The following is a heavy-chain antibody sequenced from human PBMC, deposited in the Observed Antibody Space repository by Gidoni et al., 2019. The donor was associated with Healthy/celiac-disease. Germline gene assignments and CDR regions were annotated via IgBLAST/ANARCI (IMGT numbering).Heavy chain of an antibody. CDR2: IYHSGST. Sequence: QLQLQESGSGLVKPSQTLSLTCAVSGGSIRSGAYSWSWIRQPPGKGLEWIGYIYHSGSTYYNPSLKSRVTISVDRSKNQFSLKLSSVTAADTAVYYCARVGSRGYYYMDVWGKGTTVTVSS. J-gene: IGHJ6*03. D-gene: IGHD6-13*01. V-gene: IGHV4-30-2*01. CDR1: GGSIRSGAYS. CDR3: ARVGSRGYYYMDV.